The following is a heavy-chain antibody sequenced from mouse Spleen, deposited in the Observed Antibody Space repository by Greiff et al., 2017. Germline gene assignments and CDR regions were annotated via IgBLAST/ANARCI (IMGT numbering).Heavy chain of an antibody. Sequence: QVQLKQSGAELVRPGASVTLSCKASGYTFTDYEMHWVKQTPVHGLEWIGAIDPETGGTAYNQKFKGKAILTADKSSSTAYMELRSLTSEDSAVYYCTRRHYGSSPPFGYWGQGTLVTVSA. D-gene: IGHD1-1*01. CDR1: GYTFTDYE. CDR3: TRRHYGSSPPFGY. CDR2: IDPETGGT. J-gene: IGHJ3*01. V-gene: IGHV1-15*01.